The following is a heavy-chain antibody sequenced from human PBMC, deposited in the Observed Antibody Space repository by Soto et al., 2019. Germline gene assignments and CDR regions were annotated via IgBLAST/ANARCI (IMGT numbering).Heavy chain of an antibody. J-gene: IGHJ4*02. CDR3: ATSQKGYNWNYFDH. CDR1: GGSFSGYY. CDR2: INHSGST. Sequence: SETLSLTCAVYGGSFSGYYWSWIRQPPGKGLEWIGEINHSGSTNYNPSLKSRVTISVDTSKNQFSLKVSGVSAADTAVYYCATSQKGYNWNYFDHWGQGALVTVSS. D-gene: IGHD1-20*01. V-gene: IGHV4-34*01.